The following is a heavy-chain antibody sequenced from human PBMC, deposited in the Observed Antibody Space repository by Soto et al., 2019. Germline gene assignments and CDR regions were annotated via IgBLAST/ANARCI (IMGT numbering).Heavy chain of an antibody. V-gene: IGHV3-13*01. D-gene: IGHD3-10*01. CDR1: GLTWKSYY. J-gene: IGHJ6*01. CDR2: IGTAGDT. Sequence: GSLRLSGAASGLTWKSYYMHWVRQATGKGLEWVSAIGTAGDTYYPGSVKGRFTISRENAKNSLYLQMNSLRAGDTAVYYCARVMVRGVGGQYYFYGMDVLGQGTTVTVSS. CDR3: ARVMVRGVGGQYYFYGMDV.